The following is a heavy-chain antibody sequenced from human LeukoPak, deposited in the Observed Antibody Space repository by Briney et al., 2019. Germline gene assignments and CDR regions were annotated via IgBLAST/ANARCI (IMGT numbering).Heavy chain of an antibody. CDR2: ISHDGNHK. Sequence: PGGSLRLSCSASGFPFSSHAIHCVRHAPGEGLECVTGISHDGNHKYYADSVRGRVTISRDNSKNTLYLQMDSMRTEDTALYYCAKERTYNSFDSWGQGTIVTVSA. D-gene: IGHD5-24*01. CDR3: AKERTYNSFDS. CDR1: GFPFSSHA. V-gene: IGHV3-30-3*01. J-gene: IGHJ3*02.